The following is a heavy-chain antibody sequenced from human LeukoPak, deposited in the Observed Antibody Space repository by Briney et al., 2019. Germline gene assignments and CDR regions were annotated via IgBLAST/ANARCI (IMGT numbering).Heavy chain of an antibody. CDR3: ARGYAGAATFDY. Sequence: PSETLSLTCTVSGGSISSYSWSWIRQPPGKGLEWIGYISYSGSTSYNPSLKSRVTISVDTSKNQFSLKLTSVTAADTAVYYCARGYAGAATFDYWGQGTLVTVSS. J-gene: IGHJ4*02. D-gene: IGHD1-26*01. CDR1: GGSISSYS. V-gene: IGHV4-59*01. CDR2: ISYSGST.